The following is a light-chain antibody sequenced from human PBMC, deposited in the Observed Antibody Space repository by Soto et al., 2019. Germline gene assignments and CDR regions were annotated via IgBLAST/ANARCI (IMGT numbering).Light chain of an antibody. V-gene: IGLV2-14*01. CDR1: SSDVGGYNY. CDR2: EVN. Sequence: QSALTQPASVSGSPGQSITISCTGTSSDVGGYNYVSWYQQHPGKAPKLMIFEVNNRPSGVSNRFSASKSGNTASLTISGLQAEDEAYYYCSSYTSTTTLGGVFGGGTKVTVL. J-gene: IGLJ3*02. CDR3: SSYTSTTTLGGV.